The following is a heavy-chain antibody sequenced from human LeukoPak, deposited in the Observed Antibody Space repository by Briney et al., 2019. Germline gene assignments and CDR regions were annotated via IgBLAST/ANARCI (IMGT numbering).Heavy chain of an antibody. J-gene: IGHJ4*02. CDR2: IYPGDSAT. V-gene: IGHV5-51*01. D-gene: IGHD6-19*01. Sequence: GAALKISSNGSGYSFTSYWIGWVRRLPGEGLVWMGIIYPGDSATSYTPSFQGQVTISADKSNSTVYLQWSSLKASDTAMYYCARPWSSSGWVDYWGQGTLVTVSA. CDR3: ARPWSSSGWVDY. CDR1: GYSFTSYW.